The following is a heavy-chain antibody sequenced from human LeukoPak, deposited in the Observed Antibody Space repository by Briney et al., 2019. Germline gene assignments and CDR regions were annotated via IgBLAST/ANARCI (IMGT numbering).Heavy chain of an antibody. V-gene: IGHV3-30-3*01. CDR3: ASGTTFDY. D-gene: IGHD1-7*01. CDR1: GFTFSSYA. CDR2: ISYDGSNK. Sequence: RPGGSLRLSCAASGFTFSSYAMHWVRQAPGKGLEWVAVISYDGSNKYYADTVKGRFTISRDNSKNTLYLQMNSLRAEDTAVYYCASGTTFDYWGQGTLVTVSS. J-gene: IGHJ4*02.